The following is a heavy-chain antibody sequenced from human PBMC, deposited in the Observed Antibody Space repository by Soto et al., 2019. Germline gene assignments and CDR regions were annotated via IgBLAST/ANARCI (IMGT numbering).Heavy chain of an antibody. CDR3: AMVDVYVTPSPQDV. Sequence: QVQLVQSGAEVKNPGASVKVSFKASGYTFTRYGVGWARQAPGQGLEWIGWINTYNGNTNYAQNVQGRVTLTTDTSTSTAYMELRSLRSNDSAIYYCAMVDVYVTPSPQDVWGQGTTVIGSS. J-gene: IGHJ6*02. V-gene: IGHV1-18*01. D-gene: IGHD3-16*01. CDR2: INTYNGNT. CDR1: GYTFTRYG.